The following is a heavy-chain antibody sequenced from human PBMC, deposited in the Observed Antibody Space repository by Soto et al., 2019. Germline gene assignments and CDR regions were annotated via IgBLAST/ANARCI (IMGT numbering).Heavy chain of an antibody. V-gene: IGHV3-21*01. CDR3: VRDRGYPDSFDV. CDR1: GFTFSSYS. Sequence: GGSLRLSCAASGFTFSSYSMNWVRQAPGKGLEWVSSISSSGSYIYYADSVKGRFTISRDNAKNTLYLQMHSLRAEDTALYFCVRDRGYPDSFDVWGQGTMVTVSS. J-gene: IGHJ3*01. D-gene: IGHD1-1*01. CDR2: ISSSGSYI.